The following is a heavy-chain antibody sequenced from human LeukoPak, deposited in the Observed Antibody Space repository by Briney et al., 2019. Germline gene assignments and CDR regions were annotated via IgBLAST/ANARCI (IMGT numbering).Heavy chain of an antibody. CDR2: ISSSSSYI. CDR1: GFTFSSYS. J-gene: IGHJ5*02. D-gene: IGHD3-3*01. Sequence: GGSLRLSCAASGFTFSSYSMNWVRQAPGKGLEWVSYISSSSSYIYYADSVKGRFTISRDNAKNSLYLQMNSLRAEDTAVYYCARVYSTIFGVVRNWFDPWGQGTLVTVSS. CDR3: ARVYSTIFGVVRNWFDP. V-gene: IGHV3-21*01.